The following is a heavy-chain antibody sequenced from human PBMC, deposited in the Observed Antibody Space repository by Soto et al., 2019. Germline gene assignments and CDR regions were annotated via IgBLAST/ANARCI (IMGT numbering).Heavy chain of an antibody. Sequence: QLQLQESGPGLVKPSETLSLTCTVSGGSISSSSYYWGWIRQPPGKGLEWIGSIYYSGSTYYNPSLKSRVTISVDTSKNQFSLKLSSVTAADTAVYYCARHRAVRYYFDYWGQGTLVTVSS. CDR1: GGSISSSSYY. V-gene: IGHV4-39*01. CDR2: IYYSGST. CDR3: ARHRAVRYYFDY. D-gene: IGHD3-10*01. J-gene: IGHJ4*02.